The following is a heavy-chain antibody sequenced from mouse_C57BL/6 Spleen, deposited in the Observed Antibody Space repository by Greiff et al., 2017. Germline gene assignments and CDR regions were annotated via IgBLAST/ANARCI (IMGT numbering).Heavy chain of an antibody. J-gene: IGHJ4*01. CDR2: INPSSGYT. Sequence: VQLQQSGAELAKPGASVKLSCKASGYTFTSYWMHWVKQRPGQGLEWIGYINPSSGYTKYNQKFKDKATLTADQSSSPAYMQLSSLTYEDSAVYYCARGSYVTTAGDYAMDYWGQGTSVTVSS. V-gene: IGHV1-7*01. D-gene: IGHD1-2*01. CDR3: ARGSYVTTAGDYAMDY. CDR1: GYTFTSYW.